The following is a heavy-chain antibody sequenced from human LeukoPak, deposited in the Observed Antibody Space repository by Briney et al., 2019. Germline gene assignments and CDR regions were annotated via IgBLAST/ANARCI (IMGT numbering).Heavy chain of an antibody. D-gene: IGHD4-23*01. CDR3: ARSRQTTVVTPALN. Sequence: GGSPRLSCAGSGFTFSSYWMSWVRQAPGKGLEWVANIKQDGSERFYVDSVKGRFTISRDNAKNSLYLQMNSLRAEDTAVYYCARSRQTTVVTPALNWGQGTLVTVSS. CDR1: GFTFSSYW. V-gene: IGHV3-7*01. CDR2: IKQDGSER. J-gene: IGHJ4*02.